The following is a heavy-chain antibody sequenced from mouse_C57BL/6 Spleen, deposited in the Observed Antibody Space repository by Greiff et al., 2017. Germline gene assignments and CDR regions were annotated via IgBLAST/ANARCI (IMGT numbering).Heavy chain of an antibody. Sequence: VQLQQPGAELVKPGASVKLSCKASGYTFTSYWMHWVKQRPGQGLEWIGMIHPNSGSTNYNEKFKSKATLTVDKSSSTAYMQLSSLTSEDSAVYYCARATVVPYYFDDGGQGTTLTVSS. CDR2: IHPNSGST. V-gene: IGHV1-64*01. J-gene: IGHJ2*01. CDR1: GYTFTSYW. CDR3: ARATVVPYYFDD. D-gene: IGHD1-1*01.